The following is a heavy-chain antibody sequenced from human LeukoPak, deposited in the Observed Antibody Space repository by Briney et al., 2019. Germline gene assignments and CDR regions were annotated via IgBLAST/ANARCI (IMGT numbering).Heavy chain of an antibody. CDR3: ARGPYNDAFDI. Sequence: QPGGSLRLSCSASGFTVSSNYMSWVRQAPGKGLEWVSVIYSGGSTYYADSVKGRFTISRDNSKNTLYLQMNSLRAEDTAVYYCARGPYNDAFDIWGQGTMVTVSS. D-gene: IGHD1-14*01. J-gene: IGHJ3*02. V-gene: IGHV3-66*01. CDR2: IYSGGST. CDR1: GFTVSSNY.